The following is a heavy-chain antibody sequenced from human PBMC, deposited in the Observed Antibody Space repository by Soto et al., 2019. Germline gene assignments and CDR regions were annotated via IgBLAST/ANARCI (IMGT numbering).Heavy chain of an antibody. CDR3: AKTIAARHIYYYGTDV. Sequence: GGSLRLSCAASGFTFSSYGMHWVRQAPGKGLGWVAVISYDGSNKYYADSVKGRFTISRDNSKNTLYLQMNSLRAEDTAVYYCAKTIAARHIYYYGTDVWGQGTTVTVSS. D-gene: IGHD6-6*01. J-gene: IGHJ6*02. CDR2: ISYDGSNK. CDR1: GFTFSSYG. V-gene: IGHV3-30*18.